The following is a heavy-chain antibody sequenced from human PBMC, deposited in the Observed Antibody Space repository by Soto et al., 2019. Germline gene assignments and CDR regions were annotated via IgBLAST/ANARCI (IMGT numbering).Heavy chain of an antibody. J-gene: IGHJ6*02. CDR1: GFTFSSCW. D-gene: IGHD6-19*01. Sequence: GGSLRLSCAASGFTFSSCWMHWVRQAPGKGLVWVSRINSDGSSTSYADSVKGRFTISRDNAKNTLYLQMNSLRAEDTAVYYCAREAVAGNGGVYYYGMDVWGQGTTVTVSS. CDR3: AREAVAGNGGVYYYGMDV. V-gene: IGHV3-74*01. CDR2: INSDGSST.